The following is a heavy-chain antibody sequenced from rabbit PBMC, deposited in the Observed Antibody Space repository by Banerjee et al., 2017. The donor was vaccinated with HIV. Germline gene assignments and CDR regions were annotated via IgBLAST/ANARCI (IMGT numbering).Heavy chain of an antibody. V-gene: IGHV1S45*01. CDR3: ARGGYVGPTPSTYFNL. Sequence: QEQLEESGGDLVKPEGSLTLTCTASGFSFSSSYYMCWVRQAPGKGLEWIGCIVAGSSGTTYYASWAKGRFTIFKTSNAVDLKMTSLTAADTATYFCARGGYVGPTPSTYFNLWGQGTLVTVS. CDR1: GFSFSSSYY. CDR2: IVAGSSGTT. D-gene: IGHD4-2*01. J-gene: IGHJ4*01.